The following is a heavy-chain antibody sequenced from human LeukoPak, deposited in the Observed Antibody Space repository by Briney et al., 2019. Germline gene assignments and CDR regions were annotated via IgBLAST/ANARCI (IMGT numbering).Heavy chain of an antibody. CDR3: AKDTRLGELSFLDY. CDR2: INTSGGST. J-gene: IGHJ4*02. CDR1: GFIFSSYA. V-gene: IGHV3-23*01. Sequence: PGGSLRLSCAASGFIFSSYAMSWVRQAPGKGLEWVSGINTSGGSTYYPDSVKGRFTISRDNSNNTLYLQMHSLRADDTAVYYCAKDTRLGELSFLDYWGQGILVTVSS. D-gene: IGHD3-16*02.